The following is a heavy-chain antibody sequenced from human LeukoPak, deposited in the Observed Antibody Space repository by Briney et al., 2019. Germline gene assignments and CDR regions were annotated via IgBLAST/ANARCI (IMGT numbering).Heavy chain of an antibody. CDR3: ARDSGDIVVVVAATRSDHFDY. Sequence: ASVKVSCKASGYTFTSYGISWVRQAPGQGLEWMGWICAYNGNTNYAQKLQGRVTMTTDTSTSTAYMELRSLRSDDTAVYYCARDSGDIVVVVAATRSDHFDYWGQGTLVTVSS. V-gene: IGHV1-18*01. CDR2: ICAYNGNT. CDR1: GYTFTSYG. J-gene: IGHJ4*02. D-gene: IGHD2-15*01.